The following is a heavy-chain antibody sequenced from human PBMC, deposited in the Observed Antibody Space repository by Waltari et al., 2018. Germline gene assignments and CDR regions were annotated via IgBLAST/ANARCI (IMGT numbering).Heavy chain of an antibody. D-gene: IGHD4-17*01. CDR3: ARSPTLTAPFDS. J-gene: IGHJ4*02. CDR2: VWNDGSNQ. Sequence: QVQLVESGGGVVQAGGSLRLSCAASGFTFTRFGMHWVRPAPGKGLEWVAVVWNDGSNQHHIDSVKGRFTISRDNSKNTVFLQMNSLRAEDTAMYYCARSPTLTAPFDSWGQGILVTVSS. V-gene: IGHV3-33*01. CDR1: GFTFTRFG.